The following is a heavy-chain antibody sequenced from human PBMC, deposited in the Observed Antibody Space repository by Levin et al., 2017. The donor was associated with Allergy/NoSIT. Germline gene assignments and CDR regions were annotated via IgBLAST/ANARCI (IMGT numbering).Heavy chain of an antibody. CDR2: INHSGST. J-gene: IGHJ3*02. V-gene: IGHV4-34*01. Sequence: SETLSLTCAVYGGSFSGYYWSWIRQPPGKGLEWIGEINHSGSTNYNPSLKSRVTISVDTSKNQFSLKLSSVTAADTAVYYCARARRVVVVVAATRGDAFDSWGQGTMVTVSS. D-gene: IGHD2-15*01. CDR3: ARARRVVVVVAATRGDAFDS. CDR1: GGSFSGYY.